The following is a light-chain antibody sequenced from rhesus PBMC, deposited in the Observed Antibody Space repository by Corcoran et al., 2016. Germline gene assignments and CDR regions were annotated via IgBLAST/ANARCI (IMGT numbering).Light chain of an antibody. CDR3: SSYTGSFTVYM. CDR2: EDT. J-gene: IGLJ1*01. Sequence: QAALTQPRSVSGSPGQSVTISCTGTSSDIGGNNFVSWYQKPPGTAPKLLIYEDTKRPSGVSDRVSASKSGNTASLTISGLQAQDEADYHCSSYTGSFTVYMFGTGTRLTVL. V-gene: IGLV2-32*02. CDR1: SSDIGGNNF.